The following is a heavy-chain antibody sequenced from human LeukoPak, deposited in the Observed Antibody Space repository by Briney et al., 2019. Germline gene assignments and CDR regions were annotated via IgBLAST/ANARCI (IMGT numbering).Heavy chain of an antibody. V-gene: IGHV3-30*02. CDR1: GFTFSRNG. Sequence: GGSLRLSCAASGFTFSRNGMHWVRQTPGKGLEWVAFIRFDESNKYYADSVKGRFTISRDNSKNTLYLQMNSLRAEDTAVYFCAEDGSTLTYYYFDYWGQGALVTVSS. J-gene: IGHJ4*02. CDR2: IRFDESNK. CDR3: AEDGSTLTYYYFDY. D-gene: IGHD4-17*01.